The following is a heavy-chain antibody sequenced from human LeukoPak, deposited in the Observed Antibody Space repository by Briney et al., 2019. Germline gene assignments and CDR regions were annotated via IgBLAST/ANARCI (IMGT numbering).Heavy chain of an antibody. J-gene: IGHJ4*02. Sequence: PGGSLRLSCAASGFTFSSYGVHWVRQAPGKGLEWVAVIWYDGSNKYYADSVKGRFTISRDNSKNTLYLQMNSLRAEDTAVYYCAKTRPLDSSSWSHGDYWGQGTLVTVSS. CDR2: IWYDGSNK. CDR3: AKTRPLDSSSWSHGDY. V-gene: IGHV3-33*06. D-gene: IGHD6-13*01. CDR1: GFTFSSYG.